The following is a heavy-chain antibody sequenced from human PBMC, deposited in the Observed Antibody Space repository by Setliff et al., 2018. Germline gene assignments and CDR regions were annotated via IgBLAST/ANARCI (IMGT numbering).Heavy chain of an antibody. V-gene: IGHV3-15*01. D-gene: IGHD6-13*01. CDR2: MQSHIDGGAT. CDR3: APFHSTSWPGVDH. J-gene: IGHJ4*02. CDR1: AFTFSRYS. Sequence: GGSLRLSCVASAFTFSRYSMNWVRPAPGKGLEWVGRMQSHIDGGATNYGAPVKGRFTISRDDSKNTLYLQMNSLRSDDTAVYYCAPFHSTSWPGVDHLGQGTLVTVSS.